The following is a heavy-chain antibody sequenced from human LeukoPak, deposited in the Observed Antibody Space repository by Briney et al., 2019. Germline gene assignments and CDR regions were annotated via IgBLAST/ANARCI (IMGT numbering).Heavy chain of an antibody. CDR1: GGSFSGYY. D-gene: IGHD1-26*01. V-gene: IGHV4-34*01. CDR3: ARDPHSGSTVD. CDR2: INHSGST. J-gene: IGHJ4*02. Sequence: PSETLSLTCAVYGGSFSGYYWSWIRQPPGKGLEWIGEINHSGSTNYNPPLKSRVTISVDTSKNQFSLKLSSVTAADTAVYYCARDPHSGSTVDWGQGTLVTVSS.